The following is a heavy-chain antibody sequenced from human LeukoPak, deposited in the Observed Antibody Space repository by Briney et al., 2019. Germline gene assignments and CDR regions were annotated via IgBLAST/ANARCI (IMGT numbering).Heavy chain of an antibody. CDR2: ISSSSYI. CDR3: ASCSGGSCYGPDY. V-gene: IGHV3-21*01. CDR1: GFTFSSYS. D-gene: IGHD2-15*01. Sequence: PGGSLRLSCAASGFTFSSYSMNWVRQAPGKGLEWVSSISSSSYIYYADSVKGRFTISRDNAKNSLYLQMNSLRAEDTAVYYCASCSGGSCYGPDYWGQGTLVTVSS. J-gene: IGHJ4*02.